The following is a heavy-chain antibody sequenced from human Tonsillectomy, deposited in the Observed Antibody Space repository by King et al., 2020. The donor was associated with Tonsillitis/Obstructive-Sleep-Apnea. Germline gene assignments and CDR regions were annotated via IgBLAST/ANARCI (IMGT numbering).Heavy chain of an antibody. J-gene: IGHJ6*03. CDR2: IKSKTDGGTT. V-gene: IGHV3-15*01. CDR1: GFTFSNAW. D-gene: IGHD2-15*01. Sequence: VQLVQSGGGLVKPGGSLRLSCAASGFTFSNAWMSWVRQAPGKGLEWVGRIKSKTDGGTTDYAAPVKGRFTISRDDLKNTLYLQMNSLKTEDTAVYYCTTDAEDYYYYYMDVWGKGTTVTVSS. CDR3: TTDAEDYYYYYMDV.